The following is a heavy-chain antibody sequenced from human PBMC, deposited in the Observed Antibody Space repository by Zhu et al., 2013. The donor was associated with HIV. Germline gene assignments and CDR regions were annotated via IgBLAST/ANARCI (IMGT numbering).Heavy chain of an antibody. V-gene: IGHV4-34*01. CDR1: GGSFSGYY. CDR3: ARGLRSPGI. CDR2: INHSGST. D-gene: IGHD2-15*01. Sequence: QVQLQESGPGLVKPSETLSLTCAVYGGSFSGYYWSWIRQPPGKGLEWIGEINHSGSTNYNPSLKSRVTISVDTSKNQFSLKLSSVTAADTAVYYCARGLRSPGIWGQGTMVTVSS. J-gene: IGHJ3*02.